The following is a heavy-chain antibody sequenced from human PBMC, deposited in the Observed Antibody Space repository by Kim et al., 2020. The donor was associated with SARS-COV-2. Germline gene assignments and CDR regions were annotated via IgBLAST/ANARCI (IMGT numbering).Heavy chain of an antibody. Sequence: GVSLRLSCSASGFTFSDYYMTWIRQAPGNGLEWISYISSSSSYTKYADSVKGRFTISRDNAKNSLYLQMNSLRAEDTAVYYCARVASGSTAWYYFDYWGQGTLVTVSS. V-gene: IGHV3-11*03. J-gene: IGHJ4*02. CDR2: ISSSSSYT. CDR1: GFTFSDYY. D-gene: IGHD6-19*01. CDR3: ARVASGSTAWYYFDY.